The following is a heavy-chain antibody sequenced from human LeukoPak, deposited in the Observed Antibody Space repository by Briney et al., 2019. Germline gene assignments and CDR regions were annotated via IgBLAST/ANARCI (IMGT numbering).Heavy chain of an antibody. J-gene: IGHJ4*02. Sequence: PGGSLRLSCAAWGFTFRSYAMYGVRQAPAEGLAWVAVISYDGSNKYYADSVKGRFTISRDNSTNTLYLQMNSLRAEDTAVYYCARDLVGATYYFDYWGEGTLVTVPS. CDR1: GFTFRSYA. CDR3: ARDLVGATYYFDY. V-gene: IGHV3-30-3*01. CDR2: ISYDGSNK. D-gene: IGHD1-26*01.